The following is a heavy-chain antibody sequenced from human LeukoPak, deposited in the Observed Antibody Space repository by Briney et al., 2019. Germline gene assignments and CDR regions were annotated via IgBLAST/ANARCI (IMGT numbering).Heavy chain of an antibody. J-gene: IGHJ5*02. CDR2: INPSGGST. V-gene: IGHV1-46*01. Sequence: ASVKVSCKASGYTFTSYYMHWVRQAPGQGLEWMGIINPSGGSTSYAQKFQGRVTMTRDTSTSTAYMELSSLRSEDTAVYYCAADPRGGNWFDPWGQGTLVTVSS. CDR1: GYTFTSYY. D-gene: IGHD3-10*01. CDR3: AADPRGGNWFDP.